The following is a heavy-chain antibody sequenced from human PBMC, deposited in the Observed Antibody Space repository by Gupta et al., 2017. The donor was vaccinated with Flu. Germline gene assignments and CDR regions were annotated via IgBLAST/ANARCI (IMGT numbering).Heavy chain of an antibody. CDR2: ISSNGQNT. V-gene: IGHV3-64*01. J-gene: IGHJ4*02. Sequence: VKLVESGGGVVQPGGSLRLSCAASGFMLSSYAMHWVRQTPRKGLEYVSTISSNGQNTHYGNSVKGRFTISRDNSKNTVYLQMDSLRLEDMGVYYCARGPVLWGSNRRKYHFDYWGQGTLATVSS. CDR3: ARGPVLWGSNRRKYHFDY. CDR1: GFMLSSYA. D-gene: IGHD3-16*02.